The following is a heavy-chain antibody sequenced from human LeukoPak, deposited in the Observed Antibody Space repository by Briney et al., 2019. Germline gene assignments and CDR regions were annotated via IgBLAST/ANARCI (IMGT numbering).Heavy chain of an antibody. CDR3: ARARYSSSWYLDY. J-gene: IGHJ4*02. CDR2: ISTTSNTI. CDR1: GFTFSDHY. D-gene: IGHD6-13*01. V-gene: IGHV3-11*04. Sequence: GGSLRLSCAASGFTFSDHYMDWVRRAPGKGLEWVSGISTTSNTIYYADSVKGRFTISRDNAKNSLYLQMSGLGDEDTAVYFCARARYSSSWYLDYWGQGTLVTVSS.